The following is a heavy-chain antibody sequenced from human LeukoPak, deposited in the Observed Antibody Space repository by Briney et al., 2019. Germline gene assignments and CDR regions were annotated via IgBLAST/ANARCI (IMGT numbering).Heavy chain of an antibody. V-gene: IGHV3-30*18. D-gene: IGHD6-13*01. CDR2: ISYDGSNK. CDR1: GFTFSSYG. Sequence: GGSLRLSCAASGFTFSSYGMHWVRQAPGKGLEWVAVISYDGSNKYYADSVKGRFTISRDNSKNTLYLQMNSLRAEDTAVYYRAKAGQLVDFDYWGQGTLVTVSS. J-gene: IGHJ4*02. CDR3: AKAGQLVDFDY.